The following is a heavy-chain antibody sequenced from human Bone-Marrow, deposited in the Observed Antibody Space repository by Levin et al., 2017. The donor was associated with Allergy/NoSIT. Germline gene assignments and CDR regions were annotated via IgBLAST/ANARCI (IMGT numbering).Heavy chain of an antibody. D-gene: IGHD2-2*01. V-gene: IGHV3-21*01. Sequence: PGGSLRLSCAASGFNFASYGMNWVRQAPVKGLEWVSSISGTGRHIYLADSLKGRFTISRDNAKNSLSLQMNNLRVEDTAVFYCAKDEGPFSSSFAFDCWGQGALVTVSS. J-gene: IGHJ4*02. CDR2: ISGTGRHI. CDR3: AKDEGPFSSSFAFDC. CDR1: GFNFASYG.